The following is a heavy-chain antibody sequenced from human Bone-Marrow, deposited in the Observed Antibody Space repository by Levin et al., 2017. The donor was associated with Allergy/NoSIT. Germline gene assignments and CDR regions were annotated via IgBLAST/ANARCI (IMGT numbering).Heavy chain of an antibody. Sequence: KTGGSLRLSCKASGYIFTDYYMHWVRQAPGQGLEWMGWINPNTGGTSYSQNFQGRVTMTRDTSISTAYMDLSSLRSDDTAVYYCARGIASGGKTYYYYYMDVWGRGTTVAVSS. CDR3: ARGIASGGKTYYYYYMDV. V-gene: IGHV1-2*02. CDR2: INPNTGGT. J-gene: IGHJ6*03. CDR1: GYIFTDYY. D-gene: IGHD6-13*01.